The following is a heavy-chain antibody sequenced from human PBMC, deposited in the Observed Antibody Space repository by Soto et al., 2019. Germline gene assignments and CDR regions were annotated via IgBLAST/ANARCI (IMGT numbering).Heavy chain of an antibody. CDR2: IWYDGSNK. CDR1: GFTFTSYG. V-gene: IGHV3-33*01. CDR3: ARDRRFLEWLDY. Sequence: QLQLVESGGGVVQPGRSLTLSCVASGFTFTSYGIHWVRQAPGKGLEWVAVIWYDGSNKYYGDSVKGRFSISIDNSKNTVFLQMNSLRAEDTAVYYCARDRRFLEWLDYWGQGTLVSVSS. J-gene: IGHJ4*02. D-gene: IGHD3-3*01.